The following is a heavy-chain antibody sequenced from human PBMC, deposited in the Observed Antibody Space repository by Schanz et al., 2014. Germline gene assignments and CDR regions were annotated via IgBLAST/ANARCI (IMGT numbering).Heavy chain of an antibody. CDR3: TRDVRLDRRGNWFDP. J-gene: IGHJ5*02. CDR1: GLTFTSAW. Sequence: EVQLVESGGGLVKPGGSLRLSCATSGLTFTSAWMSWVRQVPGKGLEWVSAILGLASTTYYADSVKGRFTISRDNSKNTLYLQMNSLRPEDTAVYYCTRDVRLDRRGNWFDPWGQGTLVTVSP. D-gene: IGHD1-1*01. CDR2: ILGLASTT. V-gene: IGHV3-23*04.